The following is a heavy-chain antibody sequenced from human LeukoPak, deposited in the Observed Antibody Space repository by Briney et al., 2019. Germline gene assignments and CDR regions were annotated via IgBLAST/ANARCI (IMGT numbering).Heavy chain of an antibody. J-gene: IGHJ4*02. CDR3: ARDRSDSSGYYHGEFDY. CDR2: IIPIFGTA. CDR1: GGTFSSYA. Sequence: SVKVSCKASGGTFSSYAISWVRQAPGQGLEWMGGIIPIFGTANYAQKFQGRVTITADESTSTAYMELSSLRSEDTAVYYCARDRSDSSGYYHGEFDYWGQGTLVTVSS. V-gene: IGHV1-69*13. D-gene: IGHD3-22*01.